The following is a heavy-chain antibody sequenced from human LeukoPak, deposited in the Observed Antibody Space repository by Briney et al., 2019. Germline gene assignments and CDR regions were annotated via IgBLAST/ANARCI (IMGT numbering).Heavy chain of an antibody. D-gene: IGHD5-12*01. CDR2: IRGSGTTI. V-gene: IGHV3-48*03. J-gene: IGHJ5*02. CDR3: ARAPYSGSDWGFDP. CDR1: GFTFSSYE. Sequence: PGGSLRLSCAGSGFTFSSYEMNWVRQAPGKGLEWVSYIRGSGTTISYADSVKGRLTISRDNAKNSLYLQMSNLRAEDTAIYYCARAPYSGSDWGFDPWGQGTLVTVSS.